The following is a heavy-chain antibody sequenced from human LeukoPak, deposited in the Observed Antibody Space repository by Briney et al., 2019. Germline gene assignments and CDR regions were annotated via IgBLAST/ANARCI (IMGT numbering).Heavy chain of an antibody. J-gene: IGHJ6*02. V-gene: IGHV3-33*01. CDR2: IWFDASIQ. Sequence: GGSLRLSCASSGFTFSTYGMYWVRQPPGKGLEWVASIWFDASIQYYEDSVKGRFTISRDNSQNTLYLQMNSLRAEDTAVYYCARELYTGSYVYGMGVWGQGTTVTVSS. CDR3: ARELYTGSYVYGMGV. D-gene: IGHD1-26*01. CDR1: GFTFSTYG.